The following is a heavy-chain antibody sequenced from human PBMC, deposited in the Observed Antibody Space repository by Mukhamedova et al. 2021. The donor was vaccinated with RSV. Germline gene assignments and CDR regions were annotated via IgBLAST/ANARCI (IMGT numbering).Heavy chain of an antibody. Sequence: VRQASGKGLEWVGRIRTKASNYATAYGESVEGRFTFSRDDSKNTAYLQMNSLKTEDTAMYYCTRPYDFWTGHLSFDPWGQGTLVT. J-gene: IGHJ5*02. CDR2: IRTKASNYAT. V-gene: IGHV3-73*01. CDR3: TRPYDFWTGHLSFDP. D-gene: IGHD3-3*01.